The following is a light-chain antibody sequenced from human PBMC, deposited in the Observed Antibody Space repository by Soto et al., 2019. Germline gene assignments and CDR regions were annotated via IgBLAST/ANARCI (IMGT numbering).Light chain of an antibody. V-gene: IGKV3-11*01. CDR1: QSVSSY. CDR2: DAS. J-gene: IGKJ3*01. CDR3: QKRSNWPPA. Sequence: EIVLTQSPATLSLSPGERATLSCRASQSVSSYLAWYQQKPCQAPRLLIYDASNRATGIPARFSGSGSGTDCTLTISSRAPEDFAVYYCQKRSNWPPAFGPGTKVDIK.